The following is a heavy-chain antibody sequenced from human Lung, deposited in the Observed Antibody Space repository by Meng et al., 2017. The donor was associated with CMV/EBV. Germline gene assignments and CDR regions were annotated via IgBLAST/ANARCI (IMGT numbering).Heavy chain of an antibody. CDR3: ARLAARGY. D-gene: IGHD6-6*01. CDR1: GFTFSSLD. V-gene: IGHV3-23*01. J-gene: IGHJ4*02. CDR2: VSATHGDT. Sequence: GESXKISCAASGFTFSSLDMSWVRQAPGKGLEWVSTVSATHGDTYYADSLKGRFTISSDNSKSTLYLQMNSLRADDTARYYCARLAARGYWGQGTLVTVSS.